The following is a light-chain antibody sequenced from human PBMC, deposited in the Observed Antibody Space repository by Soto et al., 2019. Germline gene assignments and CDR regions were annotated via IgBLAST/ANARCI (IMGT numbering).Light chain of an antibody. J-gene: IGKJ1*01. CDR1: QGIRND. V-gene: IGKV1-17*01. CDR2: VAS. CDR3: QQYNSYSWT. Sequence: DVQITQSPTSLSASVGDRVTITCRASQGIRNDLGWYQQKPGKAPKRLIYVASSLQSGVPSRFSGSGSGTEFTLTISSLQPDDFATYYCQQYNSYSWTFGQGTKVDIK.